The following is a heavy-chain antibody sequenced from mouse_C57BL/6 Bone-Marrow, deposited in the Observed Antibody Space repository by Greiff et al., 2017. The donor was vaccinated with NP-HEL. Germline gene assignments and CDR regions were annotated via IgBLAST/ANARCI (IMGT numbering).Heavy chain of an antibody. CDR2: IDPYDSYT. J-gene: IGHJ4*01. CDR1: GYTFTSYW. V-gene: IGHV1-69*01. Sequence: VQLQQPGAELVMPGASVKLSCKASGYTFTSYWMHWVKQRPGQGLEWIGEIDPYDSYTNYNQKFKGKSTLTVDKSSSTAYMQLSSLTSEDSAVYYCARLGGYYGPRVYWGQGTSVTVSS. CDR3: ARLGGYYGPRVY. D-gene: IGHD2-1*01.